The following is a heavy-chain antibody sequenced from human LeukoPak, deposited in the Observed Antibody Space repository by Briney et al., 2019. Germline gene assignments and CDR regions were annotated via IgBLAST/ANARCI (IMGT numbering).Heavy chain of an antibody. CDR1: GFTFSSYW. Sequence: GGSLRLSCAASGFTFSSYWMHWVRQAPGKGLVWVSRINSDGSSTSYADSVKGRFTISRDNAKNTLYLQMNSLRAEDTAVYYCARDDGGSGSYYYYYYGMDVWGQGTTVTVSS. CDR2: INSDGSST. CDR3: ARDDGGSGSYYYYYYGMDV. V-gene: IGHV3-74*01. J-gene: IGHJ6*02. D-gene: IGHD1-26*01.